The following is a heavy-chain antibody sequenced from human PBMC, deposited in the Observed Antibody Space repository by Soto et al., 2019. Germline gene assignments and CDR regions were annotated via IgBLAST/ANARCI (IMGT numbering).Heavy chain of an antibody. CDR2: ISYDGSNK. CDR3: ARDSSMDV. V-gene: IGHV3-30*03. Sequence: QVQLVESGGGVVQPGRSLRLSCAASGFTFSSYGMHWVRQAPGKGLEWVAVISYDGSNKYYADSVKGRFTISRDNSKNTLYLQMNSLRAEETAVYYCARDSSMDVWGQGTTVTVSS. CDR1: GFTFSSYG. D-gene: IGHD4-4*01. J-gene: IGHJ6*02.